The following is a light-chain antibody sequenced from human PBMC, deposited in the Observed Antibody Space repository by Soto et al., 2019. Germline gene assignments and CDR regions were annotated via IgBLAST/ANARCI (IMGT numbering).Light chain of an antibody. CDR1: SSDVGGYNY. J-gene: IGLJ2*01. Sequence: QSALTQPASVSGSPGQSITISCIGTSSDVGGYNYVSWYQQHPDEAPKLVIYNVSNRPSGVSDRFSGSKSGNTASLIISGLQAEDEADYYCSSYTSISTVIFGGGTKLTVL. V-gene: IGLV2-14*01. CDR2: NVS. CDR3: SSYTSISTVI.